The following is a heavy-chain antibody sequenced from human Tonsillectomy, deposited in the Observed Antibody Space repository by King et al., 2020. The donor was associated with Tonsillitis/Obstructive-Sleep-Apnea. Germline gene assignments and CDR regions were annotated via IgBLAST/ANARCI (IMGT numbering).Heavy chain of an antibody. V-gene: IGHV3-23*01. CDR3: AKVIDSSGYSDYFDY. CDR2: ISGSGGST. CDR1: GLTFSSYA. D-gene: IGHD3-22*01. Sequence: VQLQESGGGLVHRGGSLRLSCAASGLTFSSYAMSWVRQAPGKGLEWVSAISGSGGSTYYADSVKGRFTISRDNSKNTLYLQMNSLRAEDTAVYYCAKVIDSSGYSDYFDYWGQGTLVTVSS. J-gene: IGHJ4*02.